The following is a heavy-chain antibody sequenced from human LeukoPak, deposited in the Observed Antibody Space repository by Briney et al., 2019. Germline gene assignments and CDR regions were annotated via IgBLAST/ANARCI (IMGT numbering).Heavy chain of an antibody. V-gene: IGHV6-1*01. D-gene: IGHD6-19*01. J-gene: IGHJ6*02. CDR2: TYYRSKWYN. CDR3: ARGDSSGWYGIYYYGMDV. CDR1: GDSVSSNSAA. Sequence: SQTLSLTCAISGDSVSSNSAAWNWIRQSPSRGLEWLGRTYYRSKWYNDYAVSVKSRMTINPDTSKNQFSLQLNPVTPEDTAVYYCARGDSSGWYGIYYYGMDVWGQGTTVTVSS.